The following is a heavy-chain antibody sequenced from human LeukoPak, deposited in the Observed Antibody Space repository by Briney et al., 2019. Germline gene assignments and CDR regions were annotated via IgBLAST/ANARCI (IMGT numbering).Heavy chain of an antibody. J-gene: IGHJ5*02. V-gene: IGHV1-2*02. Sequence: ASVKVSCKASGYTFTGYYMHWVRQAPGQGLEWMGWINPNSGGTKSAQKFQGRVTMTRDTSISTAYMELSRLRSDDTAVYYCARDKSQLWFGEFDPWGQGTLVTVSS. D-gene: IGHD3-10*01. CDR2: INPNSGGT. CDR1: GYTFTGYY. CDR3: ARDKSQLWFGEFDP.